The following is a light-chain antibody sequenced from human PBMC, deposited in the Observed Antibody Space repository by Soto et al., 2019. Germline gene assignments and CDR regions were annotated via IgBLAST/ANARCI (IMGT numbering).Light chain of an antibody. J-gene: IGKJ1*01. CDR2: GAS. CDR1: QSISSSY. V-gene: IGKV3-20*01. CDR3: QQYGSSLTWT. Sequence: TQSPLYLSASVGDRVTITCRASQSISSSYLAWYQQKPGQAPRLLIYGASSRATGIPDRFSGSGSGTDFTLTISRLEPEDFAVYYCQQYGSSLTWTFGQGTKVDIK.